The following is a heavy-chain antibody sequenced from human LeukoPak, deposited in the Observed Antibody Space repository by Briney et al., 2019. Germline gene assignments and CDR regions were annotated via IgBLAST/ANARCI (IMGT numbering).Heavy chain of an antibody. J-gene: IGHJ3*02. V-gene: IGHV3-48*04. CDR1: GFTFSSYS. CDR2: ISSSSSTI. Sequence: GGSLRLSCAASGFTFSSYSMNWVRQAPGKGLERVSYISSSSSTIYYADSVKGRFTISRDNAKNSLYLQMNSLRAEDTAVYYCARGIAAGPGAFDIWGQGTMVTVSS. CDR3: ARGIAAGPGAFDI. D-gene: IGHD6-13*01.